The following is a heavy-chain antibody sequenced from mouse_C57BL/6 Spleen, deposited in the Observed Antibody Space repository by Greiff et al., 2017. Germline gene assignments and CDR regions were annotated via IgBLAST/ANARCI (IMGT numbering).Heavy chain of an antibody. CDR2: IDPSDSYT. V-gene: IGHV1-50*01. D-gene: IGHD2-3*01. CDR1: GYTFTSYW. Sequence: VQLQQPGAELVKPGASVKLSCKASGYTFTSYWMQWVKQRPGQGLEWIGEIDPSDSYTNYNQKFKGKATLTVDTSSSTAYMQLSSLTSEDSAVYYCAKSSDGYYLFAYWGQGTLVTVSA. CDR3: AKSSDGYYLFAY. J-gene: IGHJ3*01.